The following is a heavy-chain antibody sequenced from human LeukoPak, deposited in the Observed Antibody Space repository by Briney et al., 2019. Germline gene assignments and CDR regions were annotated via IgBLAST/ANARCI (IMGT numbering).Heavy chain of an antibody. CDR3: ARVPVDEYYDTTDY. CDR1: GGSISSSNW. D-gene: IGHD3-9*01. V-gene: IGHV4-4*02. J-gene: IGHJ4*02. Sequence: SGTLSLTCAVSGGSISSSNWWSWVRQPPGKGLEWIGEIYHSGSTNYNPSLKSRVTISVDKSKNQFSLKLSSVTAADTAVYYCARVPVDEYYDTTDYWGQGTLVTVSS. CDR2: IYHSGST.